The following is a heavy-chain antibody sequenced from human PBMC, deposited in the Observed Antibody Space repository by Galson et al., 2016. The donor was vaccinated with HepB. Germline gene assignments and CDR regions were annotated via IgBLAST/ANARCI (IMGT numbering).Heavy chain of an antibody. J-gene: IGHJ6*04. D-gene: IGHD1-26*01. CDR1: GFTFSTSA. CDR2: ISSDGSNQ. CDR3: VQGSTAPAV. Sequence: SLRLSCAASGFTFSTSAVHWVRQAPGKGLEWVAVISSDGSNQFYADSVKGRFTISRDNSKNTLSLQMNSLRAEDTAVYYCVQGSTAPAVWGKGTTVTVSS. V-gene: IGHV3-30-3*02.